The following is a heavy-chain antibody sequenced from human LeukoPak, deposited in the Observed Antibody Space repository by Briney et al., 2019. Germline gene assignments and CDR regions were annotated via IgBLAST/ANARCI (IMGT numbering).Heavy chain of an antibody. J-gene: IGHJ4*02. CDR3: AKDACVGDCNFHFDY. D-gene: IGHD2-21*02. V-gene: IGHV3-23*01. CDR1: GFTFSSHA. Sequence: GGSLRLSCAASGFTFSSHAMSWVRRAPGKGLEWVSTISGSGGSTYYANPVKGRFTISRDNSKNTLYLQMSSLRAEDSAVYYCAKDACVGDCNFHFDYWGQGTLVPVSS. CDR2: ISGSGGST.